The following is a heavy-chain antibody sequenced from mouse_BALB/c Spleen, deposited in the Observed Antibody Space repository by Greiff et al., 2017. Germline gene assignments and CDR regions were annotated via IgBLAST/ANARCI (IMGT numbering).Heavy chain of an antibody. CDR1: GFTFSSFG. CDR2: ISSGSSTI. D-gene: IGHD2-4*01. J-gene: IGHJ2*01. V-gene: IGHV5-17*02. CDR3: ARNSDYEGYFDY. Sequence: EVKLVESGGGLVQPGGSRKLSCAASGFTFSSFGMHWVRQAPEKGLEWVAYISSGSSTIYYADTVKGRFTISRDNPKNTLFLQMTSLRSEDTAMYYCARNSDYEGYFDYWGQGTTLTVSS.